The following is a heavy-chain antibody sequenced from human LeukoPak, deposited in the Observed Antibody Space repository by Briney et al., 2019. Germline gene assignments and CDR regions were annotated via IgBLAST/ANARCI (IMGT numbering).Heavy chain of an antibody. D-gene: IGHD3-10*01. J-gene: IGHJ4*02. V-gene: IGHV3-48*03. CDR1: GFTFSSYE. Sequence: GGSLRLSCAASGFTFSSYEMNWVRQAPGKGLEWLSYISSSGATIYYADSVNGRFTVSRDNAKSSLYLQMSIMRAEDTGVYYCARNYYGSGRGFFDFPYWGQGALVAVSS. CDR3: ARNYYGSGRGFFDFPY. CDR2: ISSSGATI.